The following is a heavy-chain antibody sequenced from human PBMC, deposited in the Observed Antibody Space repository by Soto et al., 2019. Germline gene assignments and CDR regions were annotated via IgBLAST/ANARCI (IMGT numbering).Heavy chain of an antibody. CDR3: AKDMDPISGWFGAFDI. V-gene: IGHV3-9*01. CDR2: ISWTSGSI. D-gene: IGHD6-19*01. J-gene: IGHJ3*02. Sequence: EVQLVESGGGLVQPGRSLRLSCAASGFTFDDYAMHWVRQAPGKGLEWVSGISWTSGSIGYADSVKGRFTISRDNAKNSLYLQMNSLRAENTDLYYCAKDMDPISGWFGAFDIWGQGTMVTVSS. CDR1: GFTFDDYA.